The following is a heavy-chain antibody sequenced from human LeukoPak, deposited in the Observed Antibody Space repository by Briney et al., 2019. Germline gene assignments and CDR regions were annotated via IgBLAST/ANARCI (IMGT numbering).Heavy chain of an antibody. CDR1: GFTFDDYA. Sequence: PGGSLRLSCAASGFTFDDYAMHWARHAPGKGLEWVSGISWNSGSIGYADSVKGRFTISRDNAKNSLYLQMNSLRAEDMALYYCAKGTHDYGGNSEYYFDYWGQGTLVTVSS. CDR2: ISWNSGSI. CDR3: AKGTHDYGGNSEYYFDY. J-gene: IGHJ4*02. V-gene: IGHV3-9*03. D-gene: IGHD4-23*01.